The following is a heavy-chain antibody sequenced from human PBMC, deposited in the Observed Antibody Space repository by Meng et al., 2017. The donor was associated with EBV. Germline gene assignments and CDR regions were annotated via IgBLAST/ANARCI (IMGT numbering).Heavy chain of an antibody. D-gene: IGHD6-19*01. J-gene: IGHJ5*02. CDR3: ARPFPSWQSPRLDPFGA. CDR2: VHYTGST. CDR1: GYSISSFYY. V-gene: IGHV4-39*01. Sequence: QLQLRESGPGQVKPSETLSPTCPVSGYSISSFYYWGWIRQPPGRGLEWIGSVHYTGSTYYSPSLKSRVTVSVDTSKNQFSLRLTSVTAADTAVYYCARPFPSWQSPRLDPFGAWGQGTLVTVSA.